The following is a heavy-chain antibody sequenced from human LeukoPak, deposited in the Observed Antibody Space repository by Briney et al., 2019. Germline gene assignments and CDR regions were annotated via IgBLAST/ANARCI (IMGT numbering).Heavy chain of an antibody. CDR1: GGSISSGDYY. CDR3: ARSFVVPAAIFDY. CDR2: IYYSGST. V-gene: IGHV4-30-4*08. D-gene: IGHD2-2*01. J-gene: IGHJ4*02. Sequence: PSQTLSLTCTVSGGSISSGDYYWSWIRQPPGKGLEWIGYIYYSGSTYYNPSLKSQVTISVDTSKNQFSLKLSSVTAADTAVYYCARSFVVPAAIFDYWGRGTLVTVSS.